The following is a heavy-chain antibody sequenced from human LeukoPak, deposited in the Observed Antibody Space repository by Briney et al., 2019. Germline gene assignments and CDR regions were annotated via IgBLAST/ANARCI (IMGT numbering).Heavy chain of an antibody. CDR2: IRYDGSNK. V-gene: IGHV3-30*02. Sequence: GGSLRLSCAASGFTFSSYGMHWVRQAPGKGLEWVAFIRYDGSNKYYADSVKGRFTISRDNAKNSLYLQMNSLRAEDTAVYFCASGVGTWGQGTLVTVSS. CDR3: ASGVGT. D-gene: IGHD1-26*01. J-gene: IGHJ5*02. CDR1: GFTFSSYG.